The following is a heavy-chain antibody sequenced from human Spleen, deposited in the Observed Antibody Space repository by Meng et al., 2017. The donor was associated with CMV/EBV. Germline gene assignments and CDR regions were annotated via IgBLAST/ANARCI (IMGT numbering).Heavy chain of an antibody. CDR1: GYDFSDFF. CDR2: MSKIGDII. CDR3: AREYSSGYWFDF. Sequence: LSLTCAASGYDFSDFFMSWVRQAPGKGLEWLSYMSKIGDIIYYADSVKGRFTISRDNAKNSLYLQMNSLRAEDTAVYYCAREYSSGYWFDFWGQGTLVTVSS. D-gene: IGHD3-22*01. V-gene: IGHV3-11*04. J-gene: IGHJ4*02.